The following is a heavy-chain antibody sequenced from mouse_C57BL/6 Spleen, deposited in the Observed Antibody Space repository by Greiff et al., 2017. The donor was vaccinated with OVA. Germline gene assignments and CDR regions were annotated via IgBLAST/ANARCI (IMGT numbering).Heavy chain of an antibody. V-gene: IGHV1-69*01. D-gene: IGHD1-1*01. J-gene: IGHJ1*03. Sequence: QVQLQQPGAELVMPGASVKLSCKASGYTFTSYWMHWVKQRPGQGLEWIGEIDPSDSSTNYNQKFKGKSTLTVDKSSSTAYMQLSSLTSEDSAVYYCARDYGSDGYFDVWGTGTTVTVSS. CDR1: GYTFTSYW. CDR3: ARDYGSDGYFDV. CDR2: IDPSDSST.